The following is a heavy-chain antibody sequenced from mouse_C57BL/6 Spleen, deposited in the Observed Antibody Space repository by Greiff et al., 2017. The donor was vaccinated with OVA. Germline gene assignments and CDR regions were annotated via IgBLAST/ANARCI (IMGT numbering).Heavy chain of an antibody. J-gene: IGHJ4*01. CDR1: GYAFSSYW. CDR3: ARSYDYDPYYAMDY. CDR2: IYPGDGDT. V-gene: IGHV1-80*01. Sequence: QVQLQQSGAELVKPGASVKISCKASGYAFSSYWMNWVKQRPGKGLEWIGQIYPGDGDTNYNGKFKGKATLTADKSSSTAYMQLSSLTSEDSAVYFCARSYDYDPYYAMDYWGQGTSVTVSS. D-gene: IGHD2-4*01.